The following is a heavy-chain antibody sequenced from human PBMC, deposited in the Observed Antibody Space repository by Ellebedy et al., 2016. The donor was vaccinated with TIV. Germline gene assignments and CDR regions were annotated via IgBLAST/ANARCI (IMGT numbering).Heavy chain of an antibody. CDR1: GYTFTGYY. D-gene: IGHD6-19*01. Sequence: ASVKVSCKTSGYTFTGYYMHWVRQAPGQGLEWMGWINTNSGGTNYSQKFQGRVTMTRDTSISTAYMELSRLRADDTAVYYCARGNRAAVAGRVDYWGQGTLVTVSS. CDR2: INTNSGGT. CDR3: ARGNRAAVAGRVDY. V-gene: IGHV1-2*02. J-gene: IGHJ4*02.